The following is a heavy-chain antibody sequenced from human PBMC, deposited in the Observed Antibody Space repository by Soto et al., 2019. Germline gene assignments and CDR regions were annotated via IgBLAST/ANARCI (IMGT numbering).Heavy chain of an antibody. CDR1: GNSFTSYW. V-gene: IGHV5-10-1*01. J-gene: IGHJ4*02. D-gene: IGHD3-3*01. CDR3: ARHGRNPLRFLEWTRDHYYFDY. Sequence: XESLKISWKCSGNSFTSYWISLVLQMPGKGLEWMGRIDPSDSYTNYSPSFQGHVTISADKSISTAYLQWSSLKASDTAMYYCARHGRNPLRFLEWTRDHYYFDYWGQGTLVTVSS. CDR2: IDPSDSYT.